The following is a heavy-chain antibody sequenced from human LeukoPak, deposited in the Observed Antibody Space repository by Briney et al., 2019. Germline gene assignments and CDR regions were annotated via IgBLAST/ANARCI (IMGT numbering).Heavy chain of an antibody. CDR3: ANVGGTDYYYYYMDV. V-gene: IGHV3-30*02. J-gene: IGHJ6*03. CDR2: IRYDGNNK. CDR1: GFTFSNYG. D-gene: IGHD1-26*01. Sequence: GGSLRLSCAASGFTFSNYGMHWVRQAPGKGLEWVAFIRYDGNNKYYADSVKGRFTISRDNSKNTLYLQMNSLRTEDTAVYYCANVGGTDYYYYYMDVWGKGTTVTISS.